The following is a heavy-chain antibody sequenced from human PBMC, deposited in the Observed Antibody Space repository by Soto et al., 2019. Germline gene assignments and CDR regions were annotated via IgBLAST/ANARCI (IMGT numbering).Heavy chain of an antibody. J-gene: IGHJ4*02. CDR2: IIPIFGTA. V-gene: IGHV1-69*13. CDR1: GGTFSSYA. D-gene: IGHD3-10*01. CDR3: ARDGADYGSGSYYSDY. Sequence: ASVKVSCKASGGTFSSYAISWVRQAPGQGLEWMGGIIPIFGTANYAQKFQGRVTITADESTSTAYMELSSLRSEDTAVYYCARDGADYGSGSYYSDYWGQGTLVTVSS.